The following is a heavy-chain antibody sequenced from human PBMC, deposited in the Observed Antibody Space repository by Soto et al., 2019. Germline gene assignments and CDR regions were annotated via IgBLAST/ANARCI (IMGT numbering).Heavy chain of an antibody. CDR2: IYPGDSDT. CDR1: GYSFTSYW. D-gene: IGHD4-17*01. J-gene: IGHJ4*02. Sequence: GESLKISCKGSGYSFTSYWIGWVRQMPGKGLEGMGIIYPGDSDTRYSPSFQGQVTISADKSISTAYLQWSSLKASDTAMYYCARVIGEGYGDYKIYFDYWGQGTLVTVSS. CDR3: ARVIGEGYGDYKIYFDY. V-gene: IGHV5-51*01.